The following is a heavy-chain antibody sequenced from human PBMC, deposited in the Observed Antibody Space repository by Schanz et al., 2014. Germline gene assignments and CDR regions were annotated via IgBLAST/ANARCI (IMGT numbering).Heavy chain of an antibody. CDR3: ARDAADFYDILTEEDY. CDR1: GFNFNNYD. J-gene: IGHJ4*02. V-gene: IGHV1-18*04. CDR2: ISAYNGNT. D-gene: IGHD3-9*01. Sequence: QVQLVQSGAEVKKPGASVKVSCTASGFNFNNYDINWVRQATGQGLEWMGWISAYNGNTKYPQKLQGRATMTTDTSTSTAYMELRSLRSDDTAVYYCARDAADFYDILTEEDYWGQGTLVTVSS.